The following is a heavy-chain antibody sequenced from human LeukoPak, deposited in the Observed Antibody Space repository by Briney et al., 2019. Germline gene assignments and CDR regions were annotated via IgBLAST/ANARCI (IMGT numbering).Heavy chain of an antibody. J-gene: IGHJ4*02. V-gene: IGHV1-8*03. CDR2: MNPNSGHT. Sequence: ASVKDSCKASGYTFTKYDINWVRQATGQGLEWMGWMNPNSGHTGYAQKFQGRVTITRNTSISTAYMELSSLRSEDTAVYYCARVVAVADTAEPDYWGQGRLVTVSS. CDR1: GYTFTKYD. D-gene: IGHD6-19*01. CDR3: ARVVAVADTAEPDY.